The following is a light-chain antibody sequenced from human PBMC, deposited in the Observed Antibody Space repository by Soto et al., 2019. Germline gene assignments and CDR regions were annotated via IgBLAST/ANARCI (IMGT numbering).Light chain of an antibody. J-gene: IGKJ4*01. CDR1: QSVSSSY. Sequence: EIVLTQSPGTLSLSPAERATLSCRASQSVSSSYLAWYQQKPGQAPRLLIYGASSRATGIPDRFSGGGSGTDFTLTISRLEPEDFAVYYCQQYGGSPLTFGGGTKVEIK. CDR3: QQYGGSPLT. V-gene: IGKV3-20*01. CDR2: GAS.